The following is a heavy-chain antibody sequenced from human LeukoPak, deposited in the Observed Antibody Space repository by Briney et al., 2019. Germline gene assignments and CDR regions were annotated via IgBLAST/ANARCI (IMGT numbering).Heavy chain of an antibody. CDR2: IYYSGST. CDR1: GGSISNSSYY. V-gene: IGHV4-39*07. Sequence: SETLSLTCTVSGGSISNSSYYWGWIRQPPGKGLEWIGSIYYSGSTYYNPSLKSRVVISVDTSKNQFSLKLSSVTAADTAVYYCARYMEEVGWQQLVLDHWGRGTLVTVSS. CDR3: ARYMEEVGWQQLVLDH. D-gene: IGHD6-13*01. J-gene: IGHJ5*02.